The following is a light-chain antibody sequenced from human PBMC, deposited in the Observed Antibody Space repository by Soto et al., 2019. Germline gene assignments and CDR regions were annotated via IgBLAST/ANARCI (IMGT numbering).Light chain of an antibody. CDR2: GNN. CDR3: QSYDSSLSAVV. CDR1: SSNIGAGYD. V-gene: IGLV1-40*01. Sequence: PSVSGAPGQRVTISCTGSSSNIGAGYDVHWYQQLPGTPPKLLIYGNNNRPSGVPDRFSGSKSGTSASLAITGLQAEDEADYYCQSYDSSLSAVVFGGGTKVTVL. J-gene: IGLJ2*01.